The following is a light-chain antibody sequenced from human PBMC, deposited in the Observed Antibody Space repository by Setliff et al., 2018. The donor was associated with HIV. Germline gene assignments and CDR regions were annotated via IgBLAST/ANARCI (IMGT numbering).Light chain of an antibody. Sequence: SYELTQSPSVSVAPGRTATITCGGNNIGTKTVHWYQRKPGQAPVLVIYYDSDRPSGIPERFSGSNSGNTATLTIGSVEAGDEADYFCQVWDTSSDLHVVFGGGTK. J-gene: IGLJ2*01. CDR3: QVWDTSSDLHVV. CDR1: NIGTKT. V-gene: IGLV3-21*04. CDR2: YDS.